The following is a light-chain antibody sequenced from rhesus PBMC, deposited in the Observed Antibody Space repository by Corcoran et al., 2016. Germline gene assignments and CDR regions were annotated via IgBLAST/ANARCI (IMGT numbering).Light chain of an antibody. CDR1: QGISNW. CDR3: QHHDNSPPS. CDR2: RAS. V-gene: IGKV1-69*01. Sequence: DIQMTQSPSSLSASVGDRVTITCRASQGISNWLAWYQQKPGKDPNLLIYRASNLETGVPSRFSGSGSGTDFTLTISRLQPEDFATYYCQHHDNSPPSFGQGTKVEIK. J-gene: IGKJ2*01.